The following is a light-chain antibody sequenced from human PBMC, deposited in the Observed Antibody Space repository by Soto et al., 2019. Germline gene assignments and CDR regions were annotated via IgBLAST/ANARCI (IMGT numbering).Light chain of an antibody. V-gene: IGKV3-20*01. CDR3: QQYGDSPQT. Sequence: EIVLTQSPGTLSLSPGERVTLSCRASQSVSSSYLAWYQQKPGQAPRLLIYGASSRATGIPDRFSGSGSGTDFTLTITRLEPEDFAVYYCQQYGDSPQTFGQGTKV. CDR2: GAS. J-gene: IGKJ1*01. CDR1: QSVSSSY.